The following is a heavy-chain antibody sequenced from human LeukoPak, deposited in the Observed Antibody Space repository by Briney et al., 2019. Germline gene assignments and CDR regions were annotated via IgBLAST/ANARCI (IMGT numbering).Heavy chain of an antibody. Sequence: ASVKVSCKASGGTFSSYAISWVRQAPGQGLEWMGRIIPILGIANYAQKFQGRVTITADKSTSTAYMELSSLRSEDTAVYYCASRGEDYYYGMDVWGQGTTVTVSS. CDR1: GGTFSSYA. D-gene: IGHD3-10*01. CDR3: ASRGEDYYYGMDV. J-gene: IGHJ6*02. CDR2: IIPILGIA. V-gene: IGHV1-69*04.